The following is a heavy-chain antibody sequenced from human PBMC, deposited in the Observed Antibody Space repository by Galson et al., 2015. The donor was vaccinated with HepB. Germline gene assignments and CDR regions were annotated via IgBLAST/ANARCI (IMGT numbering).Heavy chain of an antibody. D-gene: IGHD5-18*01. Sequence: SETLSLTCTVSGGSISSSNWWSWVRQPPGKGLEWIGEIYHSGSTNYNPSLKSRVTISVDKSKNQFSLKLSSVTAADTAVYYCATAAMALLRFRAFDIWGQGTMVTVSS. CDR1: GGSISSSNW. V-gene: IGHV4-4*02. J-gene: IGHJ3*02. CDR3: ATAAMALLRFRAFDI. CDR2: IYHSGST.